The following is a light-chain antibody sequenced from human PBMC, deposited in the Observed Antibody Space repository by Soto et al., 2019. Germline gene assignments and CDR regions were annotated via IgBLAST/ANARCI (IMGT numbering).Light chain of an antibody. V-gene: IGKV3-20*01. Sequence: EVVLTQSPGTLSLSPGERATLSCRASQSVSNSYLAWYQQIPGQAPRLLIYGASSRATGIPDRFSGSGSGPDFTLTISRLEPEDFAVYYCQQYCSSPRTFGQGTNVEIK. J-gene: IGKJ1*01. CDR2: GAS. CDR1: QSVSNSY. CDR3: QQYCSSPRT.